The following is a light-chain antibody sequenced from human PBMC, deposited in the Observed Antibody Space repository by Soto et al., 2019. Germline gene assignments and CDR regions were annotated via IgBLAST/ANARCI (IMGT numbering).Light chain of an antibody. CDR1: QGIRSW. Sequence: DIQMTQSPSSVSASVGDRVTITCRASQGIRSWLAWYQQKPGKAPKLLIYDASSLQSGVPSRFSGSGSGSDFTLTSSSLQPADFATYYCQQANSFPITFGQGTRLEIK. J-gene: IGKJ5*01. V-gene: IGKV1D-12*01. CDR2: DAS. CDR3: QQANSFPIT.